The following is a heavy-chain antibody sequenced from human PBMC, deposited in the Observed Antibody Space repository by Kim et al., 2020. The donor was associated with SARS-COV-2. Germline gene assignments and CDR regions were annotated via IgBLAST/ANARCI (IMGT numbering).Heavy chain of an antibody. D-gene: IGHD2-15*01. CDR3: ARQEIVVVARDSWFDP. J-gene: IGHJ5*02. Sequence: SLKSRVTISVDTSKNQFSLKLSSVTAADTAVYYCARQEIVVVARDSWFDPWGQGTLVTVSS. V-gene: IGHV4-39*01.